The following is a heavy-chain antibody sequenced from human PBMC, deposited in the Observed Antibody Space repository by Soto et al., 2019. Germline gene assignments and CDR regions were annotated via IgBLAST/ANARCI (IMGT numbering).Heavy chain of an antibody. D-gene: IGHD2-2*01. V-gene: IGHV3-30*18. CDR3: AKGAMPDYYGMDV. J-gene: IGHJ6*02. CDR2: ISYDLSQE. CDR1: GFTFRTHG. Sequence: GGSLRLSCAASGFTFRTHGMHWVRQAPGKGLEWVALISYDLSQEYYADSVKGRFTISRDNSKNTVPLQMNSLRDQDTAVYYCAKGAMPDYYGMDVWGQGTTVTVSS.